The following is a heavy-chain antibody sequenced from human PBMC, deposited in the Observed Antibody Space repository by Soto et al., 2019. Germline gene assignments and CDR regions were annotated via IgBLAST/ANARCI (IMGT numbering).Heavy chain of an antibody. V-gene: IGHV3-23*01. CDR2: ISGSGGST. CDR1: GFTFSSYA. CDR3: AKASYYYDSSGYYDYLDY. D-gene: IGHD3-22*01. J-gene: IGHJ4*02. Sequence: LRLSCAASGFTFSSYAMSWVRQAPGKGLEWVSAISGSGGSTYYADSVKGRFTISRDNSKNTLYLQMNSLRAEDTAVYYCAKASYYYDSSGYYDYLDYWGQGTLVTVSS.